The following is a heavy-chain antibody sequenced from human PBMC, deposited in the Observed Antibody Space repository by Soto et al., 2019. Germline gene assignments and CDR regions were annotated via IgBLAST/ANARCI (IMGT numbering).Heavy chain of an antibody. CDR3: AKELRMGAVGTVGFDI. V-gene: IGHV3-23*01. CDR2: ISGTGSNT. CDR1: GLTFSSCV. J-gene: IGHJ3*02. D-gene: IGHD6-13*01. Sequence: EVQLLESGGGLIQPGGSLRLSCEASGLTFSSCVMSWVRQAPGEGLEWVSAISGTGSNTYYADSVKGRFTVSRDNSKNMLYLQMRSVTAADTAVYYCAKELRMGAVGTVGFDIWGQGTMVTVSS.